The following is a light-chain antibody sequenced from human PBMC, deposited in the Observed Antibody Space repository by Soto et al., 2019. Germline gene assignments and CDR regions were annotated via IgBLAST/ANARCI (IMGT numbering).Light chain of an antibody. J-gene: IGLJ1*01. CDR2: DVS. V-gene: IGLV2-14*01. Sequence: QSVLTQPASVSGSPGQSITISCTGTSSDVGGYNYVSWYQQHPGKAPKLMIYDVSNRPPGVSNRFSGSKSGNTASLTISGLQAEDEADYYCSSYTSSSTPYVFATGTKLTVL. CDR1: SSDVGGYNY. CDR3: SSYTSSSTPYV.